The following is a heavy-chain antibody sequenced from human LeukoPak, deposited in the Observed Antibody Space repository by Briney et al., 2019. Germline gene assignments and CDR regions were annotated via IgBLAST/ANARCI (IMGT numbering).Heavy chain of an antibody. Sequence: GGSLRLSCAASGFTVSSNYMTWVRQAPGKGLEWVSVIYSSGTTYNADSVKGRFTISRDNSKNTLYLQMNSLRAEDTAVYYCARSDFLSGYQFDYWGQGTLVTVSS. CDR2: IYSSGTT. CDR3: ARSDFLSGYQFDY. J-gene: IGHJ4*02. V-gene: IGHV3-53*01. CDR1: GFTVSSNY. D-gene: IGHD3-3*01.